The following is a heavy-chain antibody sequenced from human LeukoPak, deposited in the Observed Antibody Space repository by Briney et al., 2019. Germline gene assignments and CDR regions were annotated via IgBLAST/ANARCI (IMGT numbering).Heavy chain of an antibody. V-gene: IGHV3-15*01. CDR1: GFTFSNAW. CDR3: TTAVIDY. Sequence: PGGSLRLSCVASGFTFSNAWMSWVRQAPGKGLEWVGRIKSKTDGGTTDYAVPVKDRFTIARDDSKNTLYQQMNSLKTEDTAVYYCTTAVIDYWGQETLVTVSS. CDR2: IKSKTDGGTT. J-gene: IGHJ4*02.